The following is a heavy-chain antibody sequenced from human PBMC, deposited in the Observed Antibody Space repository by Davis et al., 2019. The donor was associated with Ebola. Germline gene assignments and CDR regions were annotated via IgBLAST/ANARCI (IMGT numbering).Heavy chain of an antibody. V-gene: IGHV3-53*05. CDR2: IYDHST. J-gene: IGHJ4*02. CDR1: GFTVSSNH. CDR3: ATTQWLREFDN. Sequence: ESLKTPCAASGFTVSSNHMSWVRQAPGKGLEWGSVIYDHSTAYADSVRGRFIIPRDKSNNTLYLEMNSLRVDDTAVYYCATTQWLREFDNWGQGTLVTVSS. D-gene: IGHD6-19*01.